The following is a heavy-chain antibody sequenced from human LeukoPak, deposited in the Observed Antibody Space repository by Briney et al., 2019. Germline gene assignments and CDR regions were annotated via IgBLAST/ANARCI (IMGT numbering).Heavy chain of an antibody. CDR2: INHSEST. J-gene: IGHJ4*02. V-gene: IGHV4-34*01. D-gene: IGHD3-9*01. CDR3: ARDGYYDILTGYFPFDY. Sequence: SETLSLTCAVYGGSFSGYYWSWIRQPPGKGLEWIGEINHSESTNYNPSLKSRVTISVDTSKNQFSLKLSSVTAADTAVYYCARDGYYDILTGYFPFDYWGQGTLVTVSS. CDR1: GGSFSGYY.